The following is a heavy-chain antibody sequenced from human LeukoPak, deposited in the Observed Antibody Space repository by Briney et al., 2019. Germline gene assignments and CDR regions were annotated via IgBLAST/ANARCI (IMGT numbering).Heavy chain of an antibody. Sequence: PGGSLRLSCAASGFTFSSYSMNWVRQAPGKGLEWVSSISSSSSYIYYADPVKGRFTISRDNAKNSLCLQMNSLRAEDTAVYYCARPMVRGVNWFDPWGQGTLVTVSS. D-gene: IGHD3-10*01. V-gene: IGHV3-21*01. CDR3: ARPMVRGVNWFDP. J-gene: IGHJ5*02. CDR1: GFTFSSYS. CDR2: ISSSSSYI.